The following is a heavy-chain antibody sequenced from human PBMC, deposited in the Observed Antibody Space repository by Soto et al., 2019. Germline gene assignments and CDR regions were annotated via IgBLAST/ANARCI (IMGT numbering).Heavy chain of an antibody. D-gene: IGHD2-15*01. Sequence: QVQLVQSGAEVKKPGASVKVSCKVSGYTLTELSMHWVRQAPGKGLEWMGGFDPEDGEPIYAQSFQAGVTMTEGTAADTACRERRGLSSEDTAVYYCAAGGVVVVRRDAFDIWGQGAMVTVSS. CDR1: GYTLTELS. J-gene: IGHJ3*02. V-gene: IGHV1-24*01. CDR2: FDPEDGEP. CDR3: AAGGVVVVRRDAFDI.